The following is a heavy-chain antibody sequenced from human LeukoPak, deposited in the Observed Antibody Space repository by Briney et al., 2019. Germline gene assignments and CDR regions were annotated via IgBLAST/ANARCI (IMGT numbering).Heavy chain of an antibody. J-gene: IGHJ6*03. CDR1: GYTFTSYA. D-gene: IGHD3-3*01. V-gene: IGHV1-3*01. Sequence: ASVKVSCKASGYTFTSYAMHWVRQAPGQRLEWMGWINAGNGNTKYSQEFQGRVTITRDTSASTAYMELSRLRSDDTAVYYCARASGYDFWSGNHYYYMDVWGKGTTVAVSS. CDR2: INAGNGNT. CDR3: ARASGYDFWSGNHYYYMDV.